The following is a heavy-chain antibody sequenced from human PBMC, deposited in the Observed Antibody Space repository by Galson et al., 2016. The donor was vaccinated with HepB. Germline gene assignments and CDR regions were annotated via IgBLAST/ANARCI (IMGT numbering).Heavy chain of an antibody. Sequence: SLRLSCAASGFTFTYYSMNWVRQAPGKGLEWIAYISTVSSTIHYADSVRGRFTISRDNDKNLLYLQMNSLRVEDTAVYYCAKEGHYEGHFYMDVWGEGTAVTVSS. CDR3: AKEGHYEGHFYMDV. J-gene: IGHJ6*03. D-gene: IGHD4-17*01. CDR2: ISTVSSTI. CDR1: GFTFTYYS. V-gene: IGHV3-48*01.